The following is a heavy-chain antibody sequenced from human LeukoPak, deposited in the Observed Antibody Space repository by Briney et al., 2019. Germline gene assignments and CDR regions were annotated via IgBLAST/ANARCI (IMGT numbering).Heavy chain of an antibody. CDR1: GFTFSDYY. V-gene: IGHV3-11*01. J-gene: IGHJ4*02. CDR3: ARSYLRGYSGYSRGVDY. D-gene: IGHD5-12*01. Sequence: PGGSLRLSCAASGFTFSDYYMSWIRQAPGKGLEWVSYVSSSGSTIYYADSVRGRFTISRDNAKNSLYLQMNGLRAGDTAVYYCARSYLRGYSGYSRGVDYWGQGTLVTVSS. CDR2: VSSSGSTI.